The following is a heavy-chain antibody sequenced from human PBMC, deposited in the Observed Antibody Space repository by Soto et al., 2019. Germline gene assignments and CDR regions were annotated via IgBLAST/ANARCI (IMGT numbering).Heavy chain of an antibody. CDR1: GGTFSSYA. V-gene: IGHV1-69*13. CDR2: IIPIFGTA. D-gene: IGHD3-3*01. Sequence: SVKVSCKASGGTFSSYAISWVRQAPGQGLEWMGGIIPIFGTANYAQKFQGRVTITADESTSTAYMELSSLRSEDTAVYYCARSPDDFWSGYENWFDPWGQGTLVTVSS. J-gene: IGHJ5*02. CDR3: ARSPDDFWSGYENWFDP.